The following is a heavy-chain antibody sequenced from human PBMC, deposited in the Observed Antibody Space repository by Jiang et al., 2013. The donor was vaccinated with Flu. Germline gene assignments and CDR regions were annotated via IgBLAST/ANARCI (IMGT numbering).Heavy chain of an antibody. D-gene: IGHD3-22*01. V-gene: IGHV5-51*03. CDR3: ARPVHDSTGYLYFFDY. CDR2: IYPGDSDT. J-gene: IGHJ4*02. Sequence: GAEVKKPGESLKISCKGSGYSFTSYWIGWVRQMPGKGLEWMGIIYPGDSDTKYSPSFQGQITISADKSISTAYLQWSSLKASDTAMYYCARPVHDSTGYLYFFDYWGQGTLVTV. CDR1: GYSFTSYW.